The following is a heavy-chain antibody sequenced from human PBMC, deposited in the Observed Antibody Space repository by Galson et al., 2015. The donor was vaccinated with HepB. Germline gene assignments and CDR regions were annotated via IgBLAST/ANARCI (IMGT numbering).Heavy chain of an antibody. V-gene: IGHV4-34*01. CDR3: ARARKSFDY. CDR1: GGSFSGYY. CDR2: INHSGST. Sequence: ETLSLTCAVYGGSFSGYYWSWIRQPPGQGLEWIGEINHSGSTNYNPSLKSRVTISVDTSKNQFSLKLSSVTAADTAVYYCARARKSFDYWGQGTLVTVSS. J-gene: IGHJ4*02. D-gene: IGHD6-6*01.